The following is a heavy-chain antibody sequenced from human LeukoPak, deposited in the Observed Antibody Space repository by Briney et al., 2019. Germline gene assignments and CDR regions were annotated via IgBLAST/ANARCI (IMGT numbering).Heavy chain of an antibody. Sequence: GSGPTLVNPTQPLTLTCTFSGFSLSTSGMCGSWIRQPPGKALEWLALIDWDDDKYYSTSLKTRLTISKDTSKNQVVLTMTNMDPVDTATYYCARISSDSSGWYYFDYWGQGTLVTVSS. J-gene: IGHJ4*02. V-gene: IGHV2-70*01. D-gene: IGHD6-19*01. CDR2: IDWDDDK. CDR1: GFSLSTSGMC. CDR3: ARISSDSSGWYYFDY.